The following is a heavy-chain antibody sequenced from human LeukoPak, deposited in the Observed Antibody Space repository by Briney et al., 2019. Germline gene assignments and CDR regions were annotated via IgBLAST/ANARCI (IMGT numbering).Heavy chain of an antibody. CDR3: ARDLICSGGSCYSDY. CDR2: IYGGGGI. J-gene: IGHJ4*02. CDR1: GFTVSGNY. V-gene: IGHV3-53*01. Sequence: GGSLRLSCAASGFTVSGNYMSWVRQAPGKGLEWVSGIYGGGGIYYADSVKGRFSISRDNSKNTLYLQMNSLRTEDTAVYSCARDLICSGGSCYSDYWGQGTLVTVSS. D-gene: IGHD2-15*01.